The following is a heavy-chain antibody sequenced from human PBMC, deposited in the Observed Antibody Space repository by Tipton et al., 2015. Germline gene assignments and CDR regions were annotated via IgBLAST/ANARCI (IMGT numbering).Heavy chain of an antibody. CDR3: ARDICGGGSCLDY. D-gene: IGHD2-21*01. CDR2: ISWNSGSI. Sequence: SLRLSCAASGFPFDDYAMHWVRQAPGKGLEWVSGISWNSGSIAYADSVKGRFTISRDYAKNSLYLQMNSLRAEDTAVYYCARDICGGGSCLDYWGQGTLVTVSS. V-gene: IGHV3-9*01. J-gene: IGHJ4*02. CDR1: GFPFDDYA.